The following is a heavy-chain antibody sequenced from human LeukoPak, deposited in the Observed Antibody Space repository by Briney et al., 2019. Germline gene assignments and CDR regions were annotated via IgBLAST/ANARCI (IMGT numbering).Heavy chain of an antibody. V-gene: IGHV1-69*01. Sequence: ASVKVSFKASGGTFSSYAISWVRQAPGQGLEWMGGIIPIFGTANYAQKFQGRVTITADESTSTAYMELSSLRSEDTAVYYCASSLIQLWLYYYYGMDVWGQGTTVTVSS. CDR2: IIPIFGTA. D-gene: IGHD5-18*01. CDR1: GGTFSSYA. CDR3: ASSLIQLWLYYYYGMDV. J-gene: IGHJ6*02.